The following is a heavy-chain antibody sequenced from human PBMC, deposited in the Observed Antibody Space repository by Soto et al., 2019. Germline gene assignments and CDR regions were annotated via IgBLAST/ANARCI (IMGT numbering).Heavy chain of an antibody. D-gene: IGHD2-15*01. CDR3: ARRYGGNFDY. V-gene: IGHV4-31*03. CDR1: GGSISSGGYY. Sequence: TLSLTCSVSGGSISSGGYYWSWIRQHPGKGLEWIGYIYYSGSTYYNPSLKSRVTISVDTSKNQFSLKLSSVTAADTAVYYCARRYGGNFDYWGQGTLVTVSS. J-gene: IGHJ4*02. CDR2: IYYSGST.